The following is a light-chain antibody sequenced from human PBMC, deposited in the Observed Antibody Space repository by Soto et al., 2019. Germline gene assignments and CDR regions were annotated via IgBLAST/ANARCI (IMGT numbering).Light chain of an antibody. CDR3: QQYDNLPLT. CDR2: DAS. Sequence: DIQMTQSPSSLSASVADRVTITCQASQDISTYLNWYQQKPGKAPELLIYDASNLETGVPSRFSGSGSGTDFTFTISSLHPEDIATYYCQQYDNLPLTFGGWTNVEIK. V-gene: IGKV1-33*01. J-gene: IGKJ4*01. CDR1: QDISTY.